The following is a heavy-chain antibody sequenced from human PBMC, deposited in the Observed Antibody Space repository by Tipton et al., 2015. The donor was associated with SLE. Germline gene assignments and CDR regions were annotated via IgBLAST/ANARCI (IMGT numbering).Heavy chain of an antibody. D-gene: IGHD3-10*01. V-gene: IGHV4-34*01. J-gene: IGHJ3*01. CDR2: INHSGNT. CDR1: GGSLSGNY. Sequence: TLSLTCAVYGGSLSGNYWTWIRQPPGKGLEWIGEINHSGNTHYNPSLKSRVTISVDTSKNQFSLRLYSVTAADTAVYYCARKYGRGQEAAFDLWGQGTILIVSS. CDR3: ARKYGRGQEAAFDL.